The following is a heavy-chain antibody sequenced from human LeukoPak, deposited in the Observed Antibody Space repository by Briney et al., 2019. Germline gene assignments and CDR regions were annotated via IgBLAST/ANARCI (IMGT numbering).Heavy chain of an antibody. CDR1: GGTFSSYA. CDR2: INPNSGGT. CDR3: ARESSPLQWLVLYYYGMDV. V-gene: IGHV1-2*02. J-gene: IGHJ6*02. D-gene: IGHD6-19*01. Sequence: EASVKVSCKASGGTFSSYAISWVRQAPGQGLEWMGWINPNSGGTNYAQKFQGRVTMTRDTSISTAYMELSRLRSDDTAVYYCARESSPLQWLVLYYYGMDVWGQGTTVTVSS.